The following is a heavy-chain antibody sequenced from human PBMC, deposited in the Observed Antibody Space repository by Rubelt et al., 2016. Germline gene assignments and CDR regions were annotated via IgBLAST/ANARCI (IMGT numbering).Heavy chain of an antibody. CDR1: FTFSSYA. J-gene: IGHJ3*02. V-gene: IGHV3-64D*06. CDR3: VKAALQDI. D-gene: IGHD2-15*01. Sequence: FTFSSYAMHWVRQAPVTGLEYVSAISSNGGSTYYADSVKGRFTISRDNSKNTLYLQMSSLRAEDTAVYYCVKAALQDIWGQGTMVTVSS. CDR2: ISSNGGST.